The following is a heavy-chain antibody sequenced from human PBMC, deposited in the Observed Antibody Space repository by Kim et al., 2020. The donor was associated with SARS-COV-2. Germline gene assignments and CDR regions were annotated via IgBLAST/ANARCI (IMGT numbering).Heavy chain of an antibody. D-gene: IGHD4-17*01. J-gene: IGHJ5*02. CDR3: ARDRTVTTFRGWFDP. CDR1: GGSISSYY. Sequence: SETLSLTCTVSGGSISSYYWSWIRQPPGKGLEWIGYIYYSGSTNYNPSLKSRVTISVDTSKNQFSLKLSSVTAADTAVYYCARDRTVTTFRGWFDPWGQGTLGTV. CDR2: IYYSGST. V-gene: IGHV4-59*13.